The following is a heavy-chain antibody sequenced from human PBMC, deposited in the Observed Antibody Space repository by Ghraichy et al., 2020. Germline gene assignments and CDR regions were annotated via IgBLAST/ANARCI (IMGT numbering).Heavy chain of an antibody. CDR2: INPKSGDT. J-gene: IGHJ5*02. Sequence: ASVKVSCKASGYTFSDYYMHWVRQAPGQGLEWMGWINPKSGDTKRAQNFQGRVTMTRDTSIGTAYMELSSLKSDDTAVYYCAKSSKLGSASKLPIDPWGQGTLVTVSS. CDR1: GYTFSDYY. V-gene: IGHV1-2*02. D-gene: IGHD6-13*01. CDR3: AKSSKLGSASKLPIDP.